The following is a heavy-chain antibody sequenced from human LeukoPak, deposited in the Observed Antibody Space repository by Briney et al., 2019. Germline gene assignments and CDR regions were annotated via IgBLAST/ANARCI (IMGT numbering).Heavy chain of an antibody. V-gene: IGHV3-43*02. J-gene: IGHJ3*02. CDR1: GFTVDDYG. CDR3: AKALGTYYYDSSGYYSAFDI. CDR2: ISGDGGST. Sequence: GGSLRLSCAASGFTVDDYGMSWVRQAPGKGLEWVSLISGDGGSTYYADSVKGRFTISRDNSKNSLYLQMNSLRTQDTALYYCAKALGTYYYDSSGYYSAFDIWGQGTMVTVSS. D-gene: IGHD3-22*01.